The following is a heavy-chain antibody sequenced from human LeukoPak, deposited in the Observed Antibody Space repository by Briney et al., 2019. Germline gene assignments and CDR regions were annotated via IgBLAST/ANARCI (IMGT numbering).Heavy chain of an antibody. D-gene: IGHD2-8*02. CDR2: IYTSGST. CDR1: GGSINSGNDY. V-gene: IGHV4-61*02. J-gene: IGHJ4*02. CDR3: ARGFWSRYYDY. Sequence: SQTLSLTCTVSGGSINSGNDYWSWIRQPAGKELEWIGRIYTSGSTNYNPSLKSRVTMSVDSSKNQFSLRLSSVTAADTAVYYCARGFWSRYYDYWGQGTLVTVSS.